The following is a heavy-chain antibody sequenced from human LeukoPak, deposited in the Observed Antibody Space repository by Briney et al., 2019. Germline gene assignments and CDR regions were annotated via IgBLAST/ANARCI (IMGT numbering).Heavy chain of an antibody. J-gene: IGHJ4*02. CDR3: ARDDQDSSGYYGIDY. V-gene: IGHV1-69*13. D-gene: IGHD3-22*01. CDR1: GGTFSSYA. CDR2: VIPIFGTA. Sequence: SVKVSCKASGGTFSSYAISWVRQAPGQGLEWMGGVIPIFGTANYAQKFQGRVTITADESTSTAYMELSSLRSEDTAVYYCARDDQDSSGYYGIDYWGQGTLVTVSS.